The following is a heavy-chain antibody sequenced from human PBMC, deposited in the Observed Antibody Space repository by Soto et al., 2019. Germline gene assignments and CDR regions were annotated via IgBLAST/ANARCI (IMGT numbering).Heavy chain of an antibody. CDR3: ARARGITMIVVDYPPWFDP. Sequence: PGGSLRLSCAASGFTFSSYGMHWVRQAPGKGLEWVAVIWYDGSNKYYADSVKGRFTTSRDNSKNTLYLQMNSLRAEDTAVYYCARARGITMIVVDYPPWFDPWGQGTLVTVSS. CDR2: IWYDGSNK. CDR1: GFTFSSYG. V-gene: IGHV3-33*01. D-gene: IGHD3-22*01. J-gene: IGHJ5*02.